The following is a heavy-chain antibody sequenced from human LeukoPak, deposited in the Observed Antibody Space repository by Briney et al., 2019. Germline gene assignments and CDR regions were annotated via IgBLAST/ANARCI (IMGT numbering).Heavy chain of an antibody. CDR3: ARSALIGAFDI. D-gene: IGHD3-22*01. CDR2: IYYNGST. J-gene: IGHJ3*02. Sequence: SETLSLTCTVSGGSISGTYYWSWIRQPPGKGLEWIGYIYYNGSTNYNPSLKSRVTISVDTSKNQFSLKLSSVTAADTAVYYCARSALIGAFDIWGQGTMVTVSS. CDR1: GGSISGTYY. V-gene: IGHV4-61*01.